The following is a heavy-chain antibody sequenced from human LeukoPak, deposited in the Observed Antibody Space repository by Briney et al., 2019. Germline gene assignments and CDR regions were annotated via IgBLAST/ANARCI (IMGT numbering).Heavy chain of an antibody. CDR3: ARLIGYYYDSRGYYDY. Sequence: GGSLRLSCAASGFNFINTWMHWVRQAPGKGLVWVARIRNDGSGIIYADSVKGRFTISRDNARNTLYLQMNSLRAEDTAVYYCARLIGYYYDSRGYYDYWGQGTLVTVSS. V-gene: IGHV3-74*01. CDR2: IRNDGSGI. D-gene: IGHD3-22*01. J-gene: IGHJ4*02. CDR1: GFNFINTW.